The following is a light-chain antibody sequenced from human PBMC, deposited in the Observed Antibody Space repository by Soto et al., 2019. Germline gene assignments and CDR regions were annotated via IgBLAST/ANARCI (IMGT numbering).Light chain of an antibody. CDR2: DAT. CDR1: QNIYLS. J-gene: IGKJ2*01. Sequence: QMTQSPLSLSASVGDRVSITCRASQNIYLSLNWYQHKVGKAPRLLISDATGLRDGVPARFSGSGSGTEFTLAVSGLQPADFATDYCQHSDARVVTFGPGTKLA. V-gene: IGKV1-39*01. CDR3: QHSDARVVT.